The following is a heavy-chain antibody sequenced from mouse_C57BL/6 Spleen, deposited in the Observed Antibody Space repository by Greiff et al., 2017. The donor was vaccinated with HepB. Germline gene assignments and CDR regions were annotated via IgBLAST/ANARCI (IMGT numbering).Heavy chain of an antibody. J-gene: IGHJ2*01. Sequence: QVQLQQSGAELVRPGTSVKVSCKASGYAFTNYLIEWVKQRPGQGLEWIGVINPGSGGTNYNEKFKGKATLTADKSSSTAYMQRSSLTSEDSAVYFCARSIIYYYGSSYDYWGQGTTLTVSS. CDR3: ARSIIYYYGSSYDY. V-gene: IGHV1-54*01. CDR1: GYAFTNYL. D-gene: IGHD1-1*01. CDR2: INPGSGGT.